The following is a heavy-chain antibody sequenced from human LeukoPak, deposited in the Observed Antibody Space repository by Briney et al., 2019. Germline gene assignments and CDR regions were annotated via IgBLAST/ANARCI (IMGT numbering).Heavy chain of an antibody. J-gene: IGHJ6*03. Sequence: SETLSLTCAVFGGSFSGYYWSWIRQPPGKGLEWIGEINHSGSTHYNPSLKSRVTISVDTSKNQFSLKLSSVTAADTAVYYCARAGRYRGAAASSPRGYYMDVWGRGTTVTVSS. V-gene: IGHV4-34*01. CDR2: INHSGST. D-gene: IGHD6-13*01. CDR1: GGSFSGYY. CDR3: ARAGRYRGAAASSPRGYYMDV.